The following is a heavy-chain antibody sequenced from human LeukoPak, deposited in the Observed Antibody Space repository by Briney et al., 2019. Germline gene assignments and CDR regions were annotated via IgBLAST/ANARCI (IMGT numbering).Heavy chain of an antibody. Sequence: GRSLRLSCAASGFIFHNYAMHWVRQAPGKGLEWVSGISRNSDNIAYADSVKGRFTISRDNSKNTLYLQMNSLRAEDTAVYYCARYFSSSWYPYFDYWGQGTLVTVSS. CDR3: ARYFSSSWYPYFDY. J-gene: IGHJ4*02. V-gene: IGHV3-9*01. CDR2: ISRNSDNI. CDR1: GFIFHNYA. D-gene: IGHD6-13*01.